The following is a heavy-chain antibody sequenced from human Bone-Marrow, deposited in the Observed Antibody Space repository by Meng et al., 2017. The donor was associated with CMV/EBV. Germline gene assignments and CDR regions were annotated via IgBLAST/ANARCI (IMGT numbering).Heavy chain of an antibody. CDR2: IRYDGSNK. V-gene: IGHV3-30*02. Sequence: GESLKISCAASGFTFSSYGMHWVRQAPGKGLEWVAFIRYDGSNKYYADSVKGRFTISRDNSKNTLSLQMNSLRVEDTAVYYCAKGSAASRPYYFDYWGQGTLVTVSS. CDR1: GFTFSSYG. CDR3: AKGSAASRPYYFDY. J-gene: IGHJ4*02. D-gene: IGHD2-15*01.